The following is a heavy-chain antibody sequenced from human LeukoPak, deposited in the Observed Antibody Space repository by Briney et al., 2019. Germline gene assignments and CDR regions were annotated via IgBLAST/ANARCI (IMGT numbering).Heavy chain of an antibody. V-gene: IGHV3-48*04. Sequence: GGSLRLSCAASGFTFSSYAMNWVRQAPGKGLEWVSKISSSSSTIYYADSVKGRFTISRDNAKNSLYLQMNSLRAEDTAVYYCARDRRTYGSGSYLTGFDYWGQGILVTVSS. J-gene: IGHJ4*02. D-gene: IGHD3-10*01. CDR2: ISSSSSTI. CDR1: GFTFSSYA. CDR3: ARDRRTYGSGSYLTGFDY.